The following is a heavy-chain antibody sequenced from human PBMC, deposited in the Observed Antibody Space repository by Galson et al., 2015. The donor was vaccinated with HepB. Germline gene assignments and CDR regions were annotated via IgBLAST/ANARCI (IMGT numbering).Heavy chain of an antibody. CDR3: ARGIAVAGQGEDFDY. D-gene: IGHD6-19*01. V-gene: IGHV1-2*04. Sequence: SVKVSCKASGYTFTGYYMHWVRQAPGQGLEWMGWINSNSGGTNYAQKFQGWVTMTRDTSISTAYMELSRLRSDDTAVYYCARGIAVAGQGEDFDYWGQGTLVTVSS. CDR1: GYTFTGYY. J-gene: IGHJ4*02. CDR2: INSNSGGT.